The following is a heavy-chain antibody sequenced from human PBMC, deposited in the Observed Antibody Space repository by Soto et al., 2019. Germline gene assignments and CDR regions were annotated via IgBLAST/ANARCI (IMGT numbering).Heavy chain of an antibody. V-gene: IGHV4-59*01. CDR3: ARGGWLRCDP. D-gene: IGHD5-12*01. J-gene: IGHJ5*02. CDR1: GGSISSYY. CDR2: INYSGST. Sequence: QVQLQESGPGLVKPSETLSLTCTVSGGSISSYYWSWIRQPPGKGLEWIGYINYSGSTNYNPSLKRRVTISIDTPQNQYSLKLSSVTAADTAVYYCARGGWLRCDPWGQGTLVTVSS.